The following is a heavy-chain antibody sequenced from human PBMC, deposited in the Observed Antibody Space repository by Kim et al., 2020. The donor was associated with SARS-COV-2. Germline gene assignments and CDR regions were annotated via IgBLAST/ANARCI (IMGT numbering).Heavy chain of an antibody. CDR1: GFTFSGSA. J-gene: IGHJ4*02. D-gene: IGHD4-17*01. V-gene: IGHV3-73*01. Sequence: GGSLRLSCAASGFTFSGSAMHWVRQASGKGLEWVGRIRSKANSYATAYAASVKGRFTISRDDSKNTAYLQMNSLKTEDTAVYYCTRLSSTTVTTGYWGQGTLVTFSS. CDR3: TRLSSTTVTTGY. CDR2: IRSKANSYAT.